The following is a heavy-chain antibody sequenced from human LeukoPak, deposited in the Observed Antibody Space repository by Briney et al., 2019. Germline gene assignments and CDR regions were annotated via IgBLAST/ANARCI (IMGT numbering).Heavy chain of an antibody. CDR3: AKISSSPLY. Sequence: GGSLRLSCAASGFSFSSYAMSWVRQAPGKGLEWVSGITGTGSSTYYADSVKGRFTISRDNSKNTLYLQMSGLRAEDTAIYYCAKISSSPLYWGEGTLVTVSS. CDR2: ITGTGSST. D-gene: IGHD6-6*01. CDR1: GFSFSSYA. V-gene: IGHV3-23*01. J-gene: IGHJ4*02.